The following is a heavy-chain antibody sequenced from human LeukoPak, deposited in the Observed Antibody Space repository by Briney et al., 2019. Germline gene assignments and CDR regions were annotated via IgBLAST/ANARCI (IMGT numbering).Heavy chain of an antibody. V-gene: IGHV1-18*01. Sequence: ASVKVSCKASGYTVNSYGISWVRQAPGQGLEWMGWISAYNGNTNYAQKFQGRVTMTRDMSTSTVYMELSSLRSEDTAVYYCARGGGSGSYLLLDYWGQGTLVTVSS. D-gene: IGHD1-26*01. CDR1: GYTVNSYG. CDR3: ARGGGSGSYLLLDY. CDR2: ISAYNGNT. J-gene: IGHJ4*02.